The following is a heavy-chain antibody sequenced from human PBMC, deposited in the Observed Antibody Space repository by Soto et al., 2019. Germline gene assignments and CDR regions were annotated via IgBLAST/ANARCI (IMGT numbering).Heavy chain of an antibody. J-gene: IGHJ3*02. V-gene: IGHV3-21*01. Sequence: EVQLVESGGGLVKPGGSLRLSCAASGFTFSSYSMNWVRQAPGKGLEWVSSISSSSSYIYYADSVKGRFTISRDNAKNSLYLQMNSLRAEDTAVYYCARDSSYCISTSCYSDAFDIWGQGTMVTVSS. D-gene: IGHD2-2*01. CDR3: ARDSSYCISTSCYSDAFDI. CDR1: GFTFSSYS. CDR2: ISSSSSYI.